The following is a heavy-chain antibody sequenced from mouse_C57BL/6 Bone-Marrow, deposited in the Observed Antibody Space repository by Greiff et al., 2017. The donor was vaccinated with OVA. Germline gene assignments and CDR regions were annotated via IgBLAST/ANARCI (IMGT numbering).Heavy chain of an antibody. D-gene: IGHD3-2*02. Sequence: VQLQQSGTELVKPGASVKLSCKASGYTFTSYWMHWVKQRPGQGLEWIGNINPSNGGTNYNEKFKSKATLTVDKTSSTAYMQLSSLTSEDSAVYYCARTSSGPAWFAYWGQGTLVTVSA. CDR3: ARTSSGPAWFAY. CDR1: GYTFTSYW. CDR2: INPSNGGT. V-gene: IGHV1-53*01. J-gene: IGHJ3*01.